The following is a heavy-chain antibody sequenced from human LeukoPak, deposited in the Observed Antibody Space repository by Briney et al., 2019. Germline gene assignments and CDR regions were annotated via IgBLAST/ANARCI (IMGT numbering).Heavy chain of an antibody. CDR2: IYSGGTT. J-gene: IGHJ3*02. D-gene: IGHD4-17*01. Sequence: GVSLRLSCAASGFTVSSNYMSWVRQAPGKGVEWVSVIYSGGTTYYADSVKGRFTISRDNSNNTHYLQMNSLRAEDTALYYCARGPVTRFEIWGQGTMVTVSS. V-gene: IGHV3-53*01. CDR1: GFTVSSNY. CDR3: ARGPVTRFEI.